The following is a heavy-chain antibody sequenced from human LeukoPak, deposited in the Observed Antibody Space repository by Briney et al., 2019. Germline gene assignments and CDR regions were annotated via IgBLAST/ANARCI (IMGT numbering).Heavy chain of an antibody. D-gene: IGHD3-22*01. CDR1: GYTFTGYY. CDR2: INPNSGGT. J-gene: IGHJ4*02. CDR3: ASATITMIVAY. V-gene: IGHV1-2*02. Sequence: ASVKAPCKASGYTFTGYYMHWVRRAPGQGLEWMGWINPNSGGTNYAQKFQGRVTMTTATPFTTASMELRRRRPGDPAWYNVASATITMIVAYWGQGALVTVSS.